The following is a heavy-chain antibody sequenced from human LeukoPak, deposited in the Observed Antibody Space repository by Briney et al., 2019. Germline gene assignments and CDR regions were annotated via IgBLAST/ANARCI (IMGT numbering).Heavy chain of an antibody. V-gene: IGHV4-38-2*01. CDR2: IYHSGST. CDR3: ARVVLQLGDWFDP. J-gene: IGHJ5*02. D-gene: IGHD1-1*01. Sequence: PSETLSLTCAVSGYSISSGFFWGWIRQPPGKGLEWIGSIYHSGSTYYNPSLKSRVTISVDTSKNQFSLKLSSVTAADTAVYYCARVVLQLGDWFDPWGQGTLVTVSS. CDR1: GYSISSGFF.